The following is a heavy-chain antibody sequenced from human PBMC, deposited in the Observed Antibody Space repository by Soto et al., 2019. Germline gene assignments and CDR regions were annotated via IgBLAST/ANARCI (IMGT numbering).Heavy chain of an antibody. CDR3: ARSFVVVTAIDSNPCDY. CDR2: IYYSGST. Sequence: SETLSLTCTVSGGSISSGDYYWSWIRQPPGKGLEWIGYIYYSGSTYYNPSLKSRVTISVDTSKNQFSLKLSSLRSEDTAVYYCARSFVVVTAIDSNPCDYWGQGTLVTVSS. J-gene: IGHJ4*02. CDR1: GGSISSGDYY. D-gene: IGHD2-21*02. V-gene: IGHV4-30-4*02.